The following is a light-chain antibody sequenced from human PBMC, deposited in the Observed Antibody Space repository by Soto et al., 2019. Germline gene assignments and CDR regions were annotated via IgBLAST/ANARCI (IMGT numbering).Light chain of an antibody. Sequence: QSALAQPPSASGTPGQRVTISCSGSSSNIGSNTVNWYQQLPGTAPKLLIYSNNQRPSGVPDRFSGSKSGTSASLPISGLQSEDEADYYCAAWDDSLNAYYVFGTGNKVTVL. CDR2: SNN. CDR3: AAWDDSLNAYYV. V-gene: IGLV1-44*01. J-gene: IGLJ1*01. CDR1: SSNIGSNT.